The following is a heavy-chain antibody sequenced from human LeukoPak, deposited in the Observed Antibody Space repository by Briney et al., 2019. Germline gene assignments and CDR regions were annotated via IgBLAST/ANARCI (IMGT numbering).Heavy chain of an antibody. D-gene: IGHD3-10*01. CDR1: GFAFRSHS. V-gene: IGHV3-33*08. CDR3: AREKLLLGFDF. CDR2: IWADGSHQ. J-gene: IGHJ4*02. Sequence: PGGSLRLSCAVSGFAFRSHSLHWVRQAPGKGLEWVAVIWADGSHQYYADSVKGRFIISKDNSKDIVYLRLNNLRADDTAVYYCAREKLLLGFDFWGQGALVTVSS.